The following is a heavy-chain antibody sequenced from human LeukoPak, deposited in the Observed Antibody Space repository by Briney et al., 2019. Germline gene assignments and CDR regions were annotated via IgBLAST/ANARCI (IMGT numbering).Heavy chain of an antibody. V-gene: IGHV4-59*01. J-gene: IGHJ4*02. CDR1: GGSISSYY. D-gene: IGHD4-17*01. Sequence: PSETLSLTCTVSGGSISSYYWSWIRQPLGKGLEWIGYIYYSGSTNYNPSLKSRVSISVDTSQNHFSLNLRSVNAADTAVYYCARGSTVTTLTYWGQGTLVTVSS. CDR3: ARGSTVTTLTY. CDR2: IYYSGST.